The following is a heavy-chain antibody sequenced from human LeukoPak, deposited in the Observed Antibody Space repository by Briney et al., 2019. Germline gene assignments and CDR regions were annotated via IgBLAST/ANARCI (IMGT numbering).Heavy chain of an antibody. CDR3: AATPIRDKYCSSTSCYLDY. D-gene: IGHD2-2*01. Sequence: GASVKVSCKASGYTFTIYGISWVRQAPGQGLEWMGWISAYNGNTNYAQKLQGRVTMTTDTSTSTAYMELRSLRSDDTAVYYCAATPIRDKYCSSTSCYLDYWGQGTLVTVSS. CDR1: GYTFTIYG. V-gene: IGHV1-18*01. CDR2: ISAYNGNT. J-gene: IGHJ4*02.